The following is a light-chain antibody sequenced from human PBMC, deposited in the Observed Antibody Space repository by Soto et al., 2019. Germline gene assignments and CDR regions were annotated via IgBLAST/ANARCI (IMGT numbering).Light chain of an antibody. J-gene: IGLJ1*01. CDR2: EVS. Sequence: QSALAQPASVSGSPGQSITISCTGTSSDVGGYNYVAWYQQHPGKAPKLVIFEVSNRPSGISPRFSGSKSGNTASLTISGLQAEDEADYYCSSCTSSSTRVFGTGTKLTVL. CDR3: SSCTSSSTRV. CDR1: SSDVGGYNY. V-gene: IGLV2-14*01.